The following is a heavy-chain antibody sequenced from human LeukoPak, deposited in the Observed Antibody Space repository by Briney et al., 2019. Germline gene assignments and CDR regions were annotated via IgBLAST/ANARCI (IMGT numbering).Heavy chain of an antibody. J-gene: IGHJ6*02. V-gene: IGHV4-30-4*01. CDR2: IYYSGST. CDR3: ARVVVYYYYGMDV. CDR1: GGSVSSGDYY. Sequence: SSETQSLTCTVSGGSVSSGDYYWSWIHQPPGKGLEWIGYIYYSGSTYYNPSLKSRVTISVDTSKNQFSLKLSSVTAADTAVYYCARVVVYYYYGMDVWGQGTTVTVSS.